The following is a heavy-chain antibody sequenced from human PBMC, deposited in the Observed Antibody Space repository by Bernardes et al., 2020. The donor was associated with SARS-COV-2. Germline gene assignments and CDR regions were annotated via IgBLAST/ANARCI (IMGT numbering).Heavy chain of an antibody. CDR2: IWYDGSNK. Sequence: GSSLRLSCAASGFTFSSYGMHWVRQAPGKGLEWVAVIWYDGSNKYYVDSVKGRFTISRDNAKNSLSLQMNSLRAEDTAVYYCARDRDRGQGTTVTVSS. V-gene: IGHV3-33*01. CDR3: ARDRD. J-gene: IGHJ6*02. CDR1: GFTFSSYG.